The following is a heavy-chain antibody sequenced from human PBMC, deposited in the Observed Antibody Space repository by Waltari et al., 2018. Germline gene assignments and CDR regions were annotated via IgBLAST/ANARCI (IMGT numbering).Heavy chain of an antibody. Sequence: QLQLQESGPGLVKPSGTLSLTCGVSGDSMSSPYWWSWVRQPPGKGLEWIGQVYGGGNTNYNPSLASRVTVALDTYIKQFSLTVTSATAADTAVYYCARDRGRGLYLDSWGPGLLVTVSP. CDR2: VYGGGNT. D-gene: IGHD5-12*01. CDR3: ARDRGRGLYLDS. J-gene: IGHJ4*02. V-gene: IGHV4-4*02. CDR1: GDSMSSPYW.